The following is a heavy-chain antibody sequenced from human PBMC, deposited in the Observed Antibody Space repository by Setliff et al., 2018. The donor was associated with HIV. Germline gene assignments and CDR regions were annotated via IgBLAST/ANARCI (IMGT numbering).Heavy chain of an antibody. CDR3: TRQSPVAGSGAFYI. J-gene: IGHJ3*02. CDR1: GDSISSGGYY. CDR2: IYTSGNTKYNPST. V-gene: IGHV4-61*02. Sequence: TLSLTCTVAGDSISSGGYYWSWIRQPAGQGLEWIGRIYTSGNTKYNPSTNYNPSLKSRITISIETSRNQFSLRVTSVTATDMAVYYCTRQSPVAGSGAFYIWRQGTMVTVSS. D-gene: IGHD6-19*01.